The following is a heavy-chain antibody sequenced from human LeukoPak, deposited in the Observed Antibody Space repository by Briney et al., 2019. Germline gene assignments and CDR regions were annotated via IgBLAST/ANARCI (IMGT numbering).Heavy chain of an antibody. Sequence: GGSLRLSCAASGFTFSDYYMSWIRQAPGKGLEWVSYISSSGSTIYYADSVKGRFTISRDNAKNSLYLQMNSLRAEDTAVYYCAGEASSPRDIVVVVAATYGWFDPWGQGTLVTVSS. CDR2: ISSSGSTI. J-gene: IGHJ5*02. V-gene: IGHV3-11*01. CDR3: AGEASSPRDIVVVVAATYGWFDP. CDR1: GFTFSDYY. D-gene: IGHD2-15*01.